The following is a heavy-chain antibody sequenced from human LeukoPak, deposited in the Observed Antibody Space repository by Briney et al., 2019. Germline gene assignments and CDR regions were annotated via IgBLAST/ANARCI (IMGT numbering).Heavy chain of an antibody. V-gene: IGHV4-39*01. CDR3: ARHDFWRGSIHDAFDI. CDR1: GVSISSSSYY. D-gene: IGHD3-3*01. J-gene: IGHJ3*02. CDR2: IYYSGSN. Sequence: SETLSLTCTVSGVSISSSSYYWGWLRPPPGKGLEWFGSIYYSGSNYYNPSVKSRVTIFVDTSKNQFSLKLSSVTAADTAVYYWARHDFWRGSIHDAFDIWGQGTMVTVSS.